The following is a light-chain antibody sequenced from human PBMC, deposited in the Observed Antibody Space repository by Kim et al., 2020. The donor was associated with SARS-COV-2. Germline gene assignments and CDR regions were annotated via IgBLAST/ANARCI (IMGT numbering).Light chain of an antibody. CDR1: STNSEAGYG. V-gene: IGLV1-40*01. Sequence: RVTMSCTGSSTNSEAGYGVLWDQQLPRTAPQLLIHGNNNRPSGVPDRCAGSKSGTSAYLAIGGLEAEDEANYSCQSFDSSLGHSIFGGGTKVTVL. J-gene: IGLJ2*01. CDR2: GNN. CDR3: QSFDSSLGHSI.